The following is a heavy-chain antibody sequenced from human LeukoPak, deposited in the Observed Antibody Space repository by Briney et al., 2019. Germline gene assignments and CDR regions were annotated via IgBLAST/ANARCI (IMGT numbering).Heavy chain of an antibody. D-gene: IGHD2-15*01. CDR2: INHSGST. V-gene: IGHV4-34*01. Sequence: NPSETLSLTCAVYGGSFSGYYWSWIRQPPGKGLEWIGEINHSGSTNYNPSLKSRATISVDTSKNQFSLKLSSVTAADTAVYYCARHRYCSGGSCSYPRQSNYYMDVWGKGTTVTISS. CDR3: ARHRYCSGGSCSYPRQSNYYMDV. CDR1: GGSFSGYY. J-gene: IGHJ6*03.